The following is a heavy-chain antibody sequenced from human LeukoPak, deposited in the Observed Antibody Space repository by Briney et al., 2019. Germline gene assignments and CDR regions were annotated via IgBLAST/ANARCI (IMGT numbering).Heavy chain of an antibody. D-gene: IGHD2-2*01. CDR3: ARDQLYCSSSSCRNLGWFDP. CDR2: INHSGST. J-gene: IGHJ5*02. V-gene: IGHV4-34*01. Sequence: SETLSLTCAVYGGYYWSWIRQPPGKGLEWIGEINHSGSTYYNPSLKSPVTISIDTSKYQFSLRLISVTAADTAVYYCARDQLYCSSSSCRNLGWFDPWGQGTLVTVSS. CDR1: GGYY.